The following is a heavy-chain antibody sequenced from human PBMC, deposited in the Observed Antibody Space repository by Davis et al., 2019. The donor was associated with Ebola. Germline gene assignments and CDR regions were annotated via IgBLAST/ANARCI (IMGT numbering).Heavy chain of an antibody. CDR3: ARVSAHGYYWSPRTYYFDY. CDR2: IHDSGST. D-gene: IGHD3-3*01. CDR1: GGSISSGGYY. Sequence: MPSETLSLTCTVSGGSISSGGYYWTWIRQHPGKGLEWIGYIHDSGSTFYNPSLKSRVTISLDRSKNQFSLKLSPVTAADTAVYYCARVSAHGYYWSPRTYYFDYWGQGTLVTVSS. J-gene: IGHJ4*02. V-gene: IGHV4-31*03.